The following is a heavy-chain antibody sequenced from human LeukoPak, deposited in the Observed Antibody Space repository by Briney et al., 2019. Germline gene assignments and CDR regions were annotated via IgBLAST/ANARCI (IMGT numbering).Heavy chain of an antibody. CDR3: ARDAGYCSSTSCSPTEYYYYGMDV. V-gene: IGHV1-69*13. J-gene: IGHJ6*04. D-gene: IGHD2-2*03. CDR1: RGTFSSYA. CDR2: IIPIFGTA. Sequence: ASVKVSCKASRGTFSSYAVSWVRQAHGQGLEWMGGIIPIFGTANYAQKFQGRVTITADESTSTAYMELSSLRSEDTAVYYCARDAGYCSSTSCSPTEYYYYGMDVWGKGTTVTVSS.